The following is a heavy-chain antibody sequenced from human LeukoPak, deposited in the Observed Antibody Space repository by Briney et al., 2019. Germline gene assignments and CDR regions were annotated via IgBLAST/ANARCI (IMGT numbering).Heavy chain of an antibody. V-gene: IGHV3-21*01. D-gene: IGHD3-3*02. CDR1: GFTVSNYT. Sequence: GGSLRLSCAASGFTVSNYTINWVRQPPGKGLEWVSSISRRSTYIYYADSVKGRFTISKDNAKNSLYLQMDSLRAEDTAVYYCATYVRNTVLGFYYFEYWGQGNLVTVSS. J-gene: IGHJ4*02. CDR3: ATYVRNTVLGFYYFEY. CDR2: ISRRSTYI.